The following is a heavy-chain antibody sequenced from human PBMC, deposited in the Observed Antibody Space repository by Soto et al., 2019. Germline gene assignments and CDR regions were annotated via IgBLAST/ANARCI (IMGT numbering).Heavy chain of an antibody. CDR3: VRGSGYNYGHFEY. V-gene: IGHV3-33*01. D-gene: IGHD5-18*01. CDR2: IWYDGSSK. J-gene: IGHJ4*02. Sequence: GGSLRLSCAASGFTFRAHGMHWVRQAPGKGLEWVAVIWYDGSSKYYTDSVKGRFTISRDNSKNTLYLQMNSLGAEDTAVYYCVRGSGYNYGHFEYWGQGTLVTVSS. CDR1: GFTFRAHG.